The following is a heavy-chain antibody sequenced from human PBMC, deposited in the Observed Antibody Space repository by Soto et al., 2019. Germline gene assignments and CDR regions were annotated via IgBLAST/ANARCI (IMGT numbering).Heavy chain of an antibody. CDR3: PRVDHRGYFAILSGY. CDR2: IYDSVNT. CDR1: GDSLSSGGHY. D-gene: IGHD3-9*01. V-gene: IGHV4-31*03. J-gene: IGHJ4*02. Sequence: PSVTLSLPCTVSGDSLSSGGHYWSWIRQHPGKGLEWIGHIYDSVNTYYSPSLRSRVTISADTSKNQFTLNLRSVTAAKPAVYSSPRVDHRGYFAILSGYWGRRTLGTVSS.